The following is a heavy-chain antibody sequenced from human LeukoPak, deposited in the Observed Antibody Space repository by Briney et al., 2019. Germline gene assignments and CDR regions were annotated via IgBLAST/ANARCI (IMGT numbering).Heavy chain of an antibody. V-gene: IGHV3-11*04. CDR2: ISNSGNTI. D-gene: IGHD2-2*01. J-gene: IGHJ6*03. CDR3: ARGAAAYYYYYMDV. Sequence: GGSLRLSCGASGFTFSDYYMNWIRQAPGKGLEWVSYISNSGNTIYYADSVKGRFTISRDNAKNSLYLQMNSLRAEDTAVYYCARGAAAYYYYYMDVWGKGTTVTVSS. CDR1: GFTFSDYY.